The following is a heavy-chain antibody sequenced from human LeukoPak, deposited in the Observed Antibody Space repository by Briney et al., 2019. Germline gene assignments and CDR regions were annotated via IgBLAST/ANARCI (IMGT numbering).Heavy chain of an antibody. V-gene: IGHV3-30*04. Sequence: GSQRLSCVASGCKFNGFAIHWVRQAPGKGLEWVALISYDGRRKDYADSVRGRFTIDRDNSKNTVYLQLNSLRPDDTAIYFCARQEARNYYYEGLDYWGQGSLVTVSS. CDR2: ISYDGRRK. J-gene: IGHJ4*02. CDR3: ARQEARNYYYEGLDY. CDR1: GCKFNGFA. D-gene: IGHD3-22*01.